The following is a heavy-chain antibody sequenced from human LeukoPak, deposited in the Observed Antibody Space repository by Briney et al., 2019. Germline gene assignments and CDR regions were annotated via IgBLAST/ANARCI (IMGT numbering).Heavy chain of an antibody. V-gene: IGHV3-48*02. CDR1: GFTFSRYR. CDR3: ARAFDY. J-gene: IGHJ4*02. Sequence: GGSLRLSCEASGFTFSRYRMTWVRQAPGKGLEWVASMSRSSDTMHSAHPVKGRFTISRDNAKNSLYLQMNSLRDEDTAGYCCARAFDYWGQGTLVTVSS. CDR2: MSRSSDTM.